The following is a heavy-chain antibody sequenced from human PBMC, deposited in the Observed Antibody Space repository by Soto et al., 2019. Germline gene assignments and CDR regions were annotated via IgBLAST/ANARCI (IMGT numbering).Heavy chain of an antibody. Sequence: ASVKVSCKASGYTFTSYGISWVRQAPGQGLEWMGWISAYNGNTNYAQKLQGRVTMTEDTSTNTAYMELSSLRSEDTAVYYCAAQIMWGMDVRAQRTTVTVSS. D-gene: IGHD2-21*01. CDR1: GYTFTSYG. CDR2: ISAYNGNT. CDR3: AAQIMWGMDV. V-gene: IGHV1-18*01. J-gene: IGHJ6*02.